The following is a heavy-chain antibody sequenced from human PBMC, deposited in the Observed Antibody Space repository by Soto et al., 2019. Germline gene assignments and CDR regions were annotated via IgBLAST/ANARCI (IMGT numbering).Heavy chain of an antibody. CDR2: IIPMFGSA. J-gene: IGHJ4*02. CDR3: ARGTFYYDSSGYRHFDY. V-gene: IGHV1-69*13. D-gene: IGHD3-22*01. Sequence: SVKVSCKASGGTFSTYGIGWVRHAPGQGLEWMGGIIPMFGSAKYAQKFQGRVTITADESTNTLYMELSSLRSEDTAVYYCARGTFYYDSSGYRHFDYWGQGTLVTVSS. CDR1: GGTFSTYG.